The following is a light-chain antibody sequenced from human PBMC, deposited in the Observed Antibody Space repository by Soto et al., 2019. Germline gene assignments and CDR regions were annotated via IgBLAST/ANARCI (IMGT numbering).Light chain of an antibody. CDR2: GAS. V-gene: IGKV3-15*01. J-gene: IGKJ1*01. CDR1: QSVSSN. CDR3: QQYNNWPPAT. Sequence: ETVMTQSPVTLSVSPGERATLSCRASQSVSSNLAWYQQKPGQAPRLLIYGASTRATGIPARFSGSGSGTEFTLTISSLQSEDFAVYYCQQYNNWPPATFGQGTKVDIK.